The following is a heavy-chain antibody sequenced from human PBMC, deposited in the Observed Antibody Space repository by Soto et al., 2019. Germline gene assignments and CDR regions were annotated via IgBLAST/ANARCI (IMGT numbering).Heavy chain of an antibody. Sequence: GASVNVSCKASGYTFTGYYMHWVRQAPGQGLEWMGWINPNSGGTNYAQKFQGWVTMTRDTSISTAYMELSRLRSDDTAVYYCARYVGAPARPKRRDGYSLFDYWGQGTLVTVSS. J-gene: IGHJ4*02. CDR1: GYTFTGYY. CDR3: ARYVGAPARPKRRDGYSLFDY. CDR2: INPNSGGT. D-gene: IGHD4-4*01. V-gene: IGHV1-2*04.